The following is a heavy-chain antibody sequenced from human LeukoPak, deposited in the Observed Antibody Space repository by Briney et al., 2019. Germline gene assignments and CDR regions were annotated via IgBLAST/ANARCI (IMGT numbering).Heavy chain of an antibody. Sequence: GGSLRLSCAASGFTFSTFAMTWVRQAPGKGLEWVSSITGTHYTTYNTDSVKGRFTISRDNAKTSLYLHMNSLRAEDTGVYYCARIGTTTRGPAGLDVWGQGTTVTVSS. V-gene: IGHV3-23*01. CDR2: ITGTHYTT. J-gene: IGHJ6*02. CDR1: GFTFSTFA. CDR3: ARIGTTTRGPAGLDV. D-gene: IGHD2/OR15-2a*01.